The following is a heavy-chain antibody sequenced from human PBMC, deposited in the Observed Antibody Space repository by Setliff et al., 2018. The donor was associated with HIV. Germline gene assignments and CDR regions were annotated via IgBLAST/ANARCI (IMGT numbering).Heavy chain of an antibody. CDR1: GASFSNSNYY. CDR3: ARRGISGNYYFDY. D-gene: IGHD1-26*01. Sequence: ASETLSLTCTVSGASFSNSNYYWGWVRQPPGKGLEWIGSVYYSGTTYYSPSLKSRVTIYEDTSKSQFFLNVSSVTAADTAVYYCARRGISGNYYFDYWGQGTLVTVSS. CDR2: VYYSGTT. J-gene: IGHJ4*02. V-gene: IGHV4-39*01.